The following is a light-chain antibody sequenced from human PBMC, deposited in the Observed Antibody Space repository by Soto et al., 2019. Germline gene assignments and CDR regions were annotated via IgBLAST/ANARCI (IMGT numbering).Light chain of an antibody. CDR1: HDVSSW. J-gene: IGKJ2*03. CDR3: QQANSPYS. Sequence: DIQMTQSPSSFAASVGDRVTITCRASHDVSSWLAWYQQKPGKAPRLLIYGASTLQSGVPSRFSGSGSGTDFPLTISSLQPEDFATYYCQQANSPYSFGQGTKLAI. V-gene: IGKV1-12*01. CDR2: GAS.